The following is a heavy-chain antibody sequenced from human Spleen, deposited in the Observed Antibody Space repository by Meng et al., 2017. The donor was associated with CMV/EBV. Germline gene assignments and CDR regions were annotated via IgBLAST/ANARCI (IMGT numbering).Heavy chain of an antibody. CDR1: GFTFSSYA. V-gene: IGHV3-23*03. CDR2: IYSAGNT. CDR3: ARDLVVPAAIQYYYHNYGMDV. Sequence: GESLKISCAASGFTFSSYAMSWVRQAPGKGLEWVSNIYSAGNTYYADSVKGRFTTSRDNSKNTLSLQMNSLRVEDTAVYYCARDLVVPAAIQYYYHNYGMDVWGQGTTVTVSS. D-gene: IGHD2-2*01. J-gene: IGHJ6*02.